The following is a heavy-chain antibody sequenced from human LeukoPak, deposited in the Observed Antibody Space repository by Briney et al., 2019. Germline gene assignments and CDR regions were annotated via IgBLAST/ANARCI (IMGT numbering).Heavy chain of an antibody. V-gene: IGHV3-30*02. Sequence: GGSLRLSCAASGFTFSSYGMHWVRQAPGKGLEWVAFIRYDGSNKYYADSVKGRFTISRDNSKNTLYLQMNSLRAEDTAVYYCARWAGYSSTWYGLFDYWGRGTLVTVSS. D-gene: IGHD6-13*01. CDR1: GFTFSSYG. J-gene: IGHJ4*02. CDR3: ARWAGYSSTWYGLFDY. CDR2: IRYDGSNK.